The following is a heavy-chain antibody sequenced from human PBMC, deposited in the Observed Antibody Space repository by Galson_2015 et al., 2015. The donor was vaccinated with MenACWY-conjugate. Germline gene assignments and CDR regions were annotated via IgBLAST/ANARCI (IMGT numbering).Heavy chain of an antibody. CDR3: AKGRSSWHYFDY. CDR2: INSTGTST. CDR1: GFTFSSYA. D-gene: IGHD6-13*01. J-gene: IGHJ4*02. Sequence: SLRLSCAASGFTFSSYAMSWVRQAPGKGLEWVSAINSTGTSTNYADSVKGRFTISRDNSKNTLFLQMNSLRAKDTAVYYCAKGRSSWHYFDYWGQGTLVTVSS. V-gene: IGHV3-23*01.